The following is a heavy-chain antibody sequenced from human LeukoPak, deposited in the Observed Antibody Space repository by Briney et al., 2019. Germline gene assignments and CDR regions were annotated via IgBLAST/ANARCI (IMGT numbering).Heavy chain of an antibody. CDR1: SGSFSDYY. CDR3: AATLQYCRGGSCSEGWFDP. J-gene: IGHJ5*02. Sequence: SETLSLTCAVYSGSFSDYYWSWIRQPPGKGLEWIGDINHSGSANYNPSLKNRVTISVDTSKNQFSLRLDSVTAADTAVYFCAATLQYCRGGSCSEGWFDPWGQGTLVTVSS. CDR2: INHSGSA. D-gene: IGHD2-15*01. V-gene: IGHV4-34*01.